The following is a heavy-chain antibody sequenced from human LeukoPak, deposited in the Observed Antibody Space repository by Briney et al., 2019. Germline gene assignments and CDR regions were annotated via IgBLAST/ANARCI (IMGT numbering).Heavy chain of an antibody. Sequence: ASVKVSCKASGGTFSSYAINWVRQAPGQGLEWMGRIIPILDIANSAQKFQGRVTITADKSTYTAYMEVSSLRSEDTAVYYCARGVYGDDYSMDVWGQGTTVTVSS. J-gene: IGHJ6*02. V-gene: IGHV1-69*04. D-gene: IGHD4-17*01. CDR2: IIPILDIA. CDR3: ARGVYGDDYSMDV. CDR1: GGTFSSYA.